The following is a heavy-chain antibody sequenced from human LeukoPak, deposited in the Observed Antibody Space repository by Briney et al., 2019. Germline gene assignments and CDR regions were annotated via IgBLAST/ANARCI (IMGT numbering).Heavy chain of an antibody. Sequence: GGSLRLSCAASGFDVSRNYMNWVRQAPGKGLEWVTAIYSGGNTYYADSVKGRFTISRDNSKNTLYLQMNSLRAEDTAVYYCARDRLLGGPSYFDPWGQGTLVTVSS. V-gene: IGHV3-53*05. J-gene: IGHJ5*02. CDR3: ARDRLLGGPSYFDP. CDR2: IYSGGNT. D-gene: IGHD2-15*01. CDR1: GFDVSRNY.